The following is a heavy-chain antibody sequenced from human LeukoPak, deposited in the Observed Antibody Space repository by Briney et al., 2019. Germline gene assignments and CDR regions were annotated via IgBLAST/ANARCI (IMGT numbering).Heavy chain of an antibody. Sequence: ASVKVSCKASGYTFRNYGVSWVRQAPGQGLEWMGWINAYNGNTNYAQKLQGRVTMTTDKPTSTAYMELRSLRSDDTAAYYCARDPGARSGWYIGNYYYGMDVWGQGTTVTVSS. CDR2: INAYNGNT. CDR3: ARDPGARSGWYIGNYYYGMDV. V-gene: IGHV1-18*01. CDR1: GYTFRNYG. D-gene: IGHD6-19*01. J-gene: IGHJ6*02.